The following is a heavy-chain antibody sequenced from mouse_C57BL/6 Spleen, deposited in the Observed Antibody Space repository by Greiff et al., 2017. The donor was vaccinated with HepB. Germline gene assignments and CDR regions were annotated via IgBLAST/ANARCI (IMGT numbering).Heavy chain of an antibody. D-gene: IGHD1-1*01. Sequence: QVQLQQPGAELVKPGASVKLSCKASGYTFTSYWMHWVKQRPGQGLEWIGMIHPNSGSTNYNEKFKSKATLTVDKSSSTAYMQLSSLTSEDSAVYYCARGYYYCGSSPNWYFDVWGTGTTVTVSS. CDR1: GYTFTSYW. V-gene: IGHV1-64*01. CDR3: ARGYYYCGSSPNWYFDV. J-gene: IGHJ1*03. CDR2: IHPNSGST.